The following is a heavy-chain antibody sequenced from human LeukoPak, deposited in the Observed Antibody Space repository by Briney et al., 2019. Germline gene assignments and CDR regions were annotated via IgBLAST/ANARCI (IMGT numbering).Heavy chain of an antibody. V-gene: IGHV4-30-4*08. Sequence: PSQTLSLTCTVSGGSISSGDYYWSWIRQPPGKGLEWIGYIYYSGSTYYNSSLNSRVTISVDTSTTQFSLKLSSVTAADTAVYYCARLDGAAAKGTLDYWGQGTLVTVSS. J-gene: IGHJ4*02. CDR3: ARLDGAAAKGTLDY. CDR1: GGSISSGDYY. CDR2: IYYSGST. D-gene: IGHD2-2*01.